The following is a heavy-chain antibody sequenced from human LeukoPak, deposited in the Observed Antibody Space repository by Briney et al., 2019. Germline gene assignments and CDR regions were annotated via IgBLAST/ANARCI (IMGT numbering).Heavy chain of an antibody. D-gene: IGHD3-9*01. CDR3: ARLDSLTGYSNWFDP. Sequence: GESLKISCKGSGYSFTSYWISWVRQMPGKGLEWMGRIDPSGSYTNYSPSFQGHVTISADKSISTAYLQWSSLKASDTAMYYCARLDSLTGYSNWFDPWGQGTLVTVSS. CDR1: GYSFTSYW. V-gene: IGHV5-10-1*01. CDR2: IDPSGSYT. J-gene: IGHJ5*02.